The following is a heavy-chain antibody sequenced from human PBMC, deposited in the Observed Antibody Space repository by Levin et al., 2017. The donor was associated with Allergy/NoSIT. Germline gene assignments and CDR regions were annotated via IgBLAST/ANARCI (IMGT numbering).Heavy chain of an antibody. CDR1: GGSISSSNW. J-gene: IGHJ3*02. D-gene: IGHD3-22*01. V-gene: IGHV4-4*02. CDR2: IYHSGST. Sequence: SETLSLTCAVSGGSISSSNWWSWVRQPPGKGLEWIGEIYHSGSTNYNPSLKSRVTISVDKSKNQFSLKLSSVTAADTAVYYCWSGYFLGQELDAFDIWGQGTMVTVSS. CDR3: WSGYFLGQELDAFDI.